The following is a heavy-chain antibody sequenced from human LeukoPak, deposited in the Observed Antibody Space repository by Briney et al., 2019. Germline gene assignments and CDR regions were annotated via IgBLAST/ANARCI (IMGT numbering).Heavy chain of an antibody. D-gene: IGHD3-16*01. J-gene: IGHJ4*02. CDR2: ISSSSSYI. CDR1: GVTFSSSS. V-gene: IGHV3-21*01. CDR3: ARVGESGPNFDY. Sequence: GGSLRLSCAASGVTFSSSSMSWVRQAPGKGLEWVSSISSSSSYIYYADSVKGRFTISRDNAKNSLYLQMNSLRAEDTAVYYCARVGESGPNFDYWGQGTLVTVSS.